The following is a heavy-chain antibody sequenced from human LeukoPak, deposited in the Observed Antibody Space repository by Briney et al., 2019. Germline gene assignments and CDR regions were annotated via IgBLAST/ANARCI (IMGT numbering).Heavy chain of an antibody. J-gene: IGHJ3*02. V-gene: IGHV3-48*01. Sequence: GGSMRLSCAASGFTFSSYSMNWVRQAPGKGLEWVSYISGSSSTRYYADSVKGRFTISRDNAKNSLYLQMNSLRAEDTSVYYCARYGDYGAFDIWGQGTMVTVSS. D-gene: IGHD4-17*01. CDR2: ISGSSSTR. CDR1: GFTFSSYS. CDR3: ARYGDYGAFDI.